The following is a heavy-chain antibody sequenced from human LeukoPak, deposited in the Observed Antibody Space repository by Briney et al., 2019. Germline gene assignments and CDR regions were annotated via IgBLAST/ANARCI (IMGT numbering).Heavy chain of an antibody. V-gene: IGHV3-48*03. D-gene: IGHD2-21*01. CDR1: GFTFSSYE. CDR3: AREIEHAGDY. CDR2: ISSSGSTI. Sequence: PGGSLRLSCAASGFTFSSYEMNWVRQAPGKGLEWVSYISSSGSTIYYADSVKGRFTISRDNAKNSLYLQMNSLRAEDTAVYHCAREIEHAGDYWGQGTLVTVSS. J-gene: IGHJ4*02.